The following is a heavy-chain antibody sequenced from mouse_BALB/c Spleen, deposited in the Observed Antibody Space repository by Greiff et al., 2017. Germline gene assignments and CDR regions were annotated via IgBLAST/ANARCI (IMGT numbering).Heavy chain of an antibody. CDR2: INSNGGST. CDR3: ARVVLRLRALSFDY. CDR1: GFTFSSYG. V-gene: IGHV5-6-3*01. D-gene: IGHD1-2*01. Sequence: EVKLMESGGGLVQPGGSLKLSCAASGFTFSSYGMSWVRQTPDKRLELVATINSNGGSTYYPDSVKGRFTISRDNAKNTLYLQMSSLKSEDTAMYYCARVVLRLRALSFDYWGQGTTLTVSS. J-gene: IGHJ2*01.